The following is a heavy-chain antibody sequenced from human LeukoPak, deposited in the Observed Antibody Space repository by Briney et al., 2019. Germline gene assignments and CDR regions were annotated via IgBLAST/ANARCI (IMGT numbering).Heavy chain of an antibody. CDR2: MNPKSGNT. D-gene: IGHD3-10*01. J-gene: IGHJ5*02. V-gene: IGHV1-8*02. Sequence: ASVKVSCKASGGTFSSYAISWVRQAPGQGLEWMGWMNPKSGNTGYGQKFQGRVTMTRVTSITTAYMELRSLRSDDTAVYYCTKASLAFGTKYFDPWGQGTLVTVSS. CDR1: GGTFSSYA. CDR3: TKASLAFGTKYFDP.